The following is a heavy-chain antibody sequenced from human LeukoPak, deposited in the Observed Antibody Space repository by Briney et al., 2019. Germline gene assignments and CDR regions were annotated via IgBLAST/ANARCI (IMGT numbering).Heavy chain of an antibody. Sequence: GGSLRLSCTAFGFTFGDYGMSWVRQAPGKGLEWVGFIRSRAYGEATDHAASVKGRFIISRGDSKTIAYLQVNSLTTEDTAVYYCTRVVVTQRWSFDYWGQGTLVTVSS. J-gene: IGHJ4*02. V-gene: IGHV3-49*04. D-gene: IGHD2-15*01. CDR1: GFTFGDYG. CDR3: TRVVVTQRWSFDY. CDR2: IRSRAYGEAT.